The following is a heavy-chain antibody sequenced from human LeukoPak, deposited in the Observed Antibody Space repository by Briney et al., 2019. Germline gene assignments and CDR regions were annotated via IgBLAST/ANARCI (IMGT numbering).Heavy chain of an antibody. CDR3: ARVSHYDSSGYYFDY. Sequence: SETLSLTCAVYGGSFRGYSWSWIRQPPGKGLEWIGYIYHSGSTYYNPSLKSRVTISVDRSKNQFSLKLSSVTAADTAVYYCARVSHYDSSGYYFDYWGQGTLVTVSS. J-gene: IGHJ4*02. CDR1: GGSFRGYS. D-gene: IGHD3-22*01. V-gene: IGHV4-30-2*01. CDR2: IYHSGST.